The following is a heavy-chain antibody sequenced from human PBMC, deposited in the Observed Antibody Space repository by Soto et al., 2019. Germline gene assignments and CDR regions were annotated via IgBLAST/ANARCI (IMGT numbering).Heavy chain of an antibody. J-gene: IGHJ4*02. V-gene: IGHV3-23*01. CDR3: AKYDWTSTSCYLGY. CDR1: GFNFRSYA. D-gene: IGHD2-2*01. CDR2: ISANGGST. Sequence: GGSIRLSCAASGFNFRSYAMSWVRQAPGKGVESVSAISANGGSTYYADYVKCRFTISRDNSKNTLYLQMKTLRAEDTAVYYCAKYDWTSTSCYLGYWGQGTLVTVSS.